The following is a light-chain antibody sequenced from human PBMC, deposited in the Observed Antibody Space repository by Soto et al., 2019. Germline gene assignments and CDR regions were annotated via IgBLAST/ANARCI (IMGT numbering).Light chain of an antibody. CDR1: QDINNF. CDR3: QQYEDLRLT. Sequence: DIQMTQSPSSLSASVGDSVTISCQASQDINNFLNWYQQKPGKPPQLLIYDASTLEKKVPSRFSGSGFGSDFSVTISNVRPEDSATYYCQQYEDLRLTVAQVTEVDIK. V-gene: IGKV1-33*01. CDR2: DAS. J-gene: IGKJ1*01.